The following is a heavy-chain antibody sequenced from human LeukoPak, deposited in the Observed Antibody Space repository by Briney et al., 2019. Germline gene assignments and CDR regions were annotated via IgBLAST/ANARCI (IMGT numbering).Heavy chain of an antibody. CDR3: ARGRPYYYDSSGYYHDY. J-gene: IGHJ4*02. Sequence: GGSLRLSCAASGFTFSDYYMSWLRQAPGQGLEWVSYISSSGSTIYYADSVKGRFTISRDNAKNSLYLQMNSLRAEDTAVYYCARGRPYYYDSSGYYHDYWGQGTLVTVSS. CDR2: ISSSGSTI. D-gene: IGHD3-22*01. CDR1: GFTFSDYY. V-gene: IGHV3-11*04.